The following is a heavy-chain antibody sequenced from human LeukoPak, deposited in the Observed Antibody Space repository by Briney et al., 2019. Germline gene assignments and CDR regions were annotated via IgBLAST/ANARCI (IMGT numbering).Heavy chain of an antibody. J-gene: IGHJ4*02. D-gene: IGHD5-18*01. V-gene: IGHV3-30*02. Sequence: PAGSLRLSCSAYGFTFSSYGMHWVRQAPGKGREGVAFIRYDGRNKYYADSVKGRFTISRDNSKNTLYLQMNSLRAEDTAVYYCAKATQLWLLVYWGQGTLVTVSS. CDR1: GFTFSSYG. CDR2: IRYDGRNK. CDR3: AKATQLWLLVY.